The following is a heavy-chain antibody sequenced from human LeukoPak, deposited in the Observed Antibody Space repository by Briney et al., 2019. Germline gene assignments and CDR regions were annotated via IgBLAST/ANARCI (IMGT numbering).Heavy chain of an antibody. CDR3: TRLSYYYDSSGYYEDY. D-gene: IGHD3-22*01. CDR1: GFTFSGSA. J-gene: IGHJ4*02. V-gene: IGHV3-73*01. CDR2: IRSKANSYAT. Sequence: LPGGSLRLSCAASGFTFSGSAMHWVRQASGKGVEWVGRIRSKANSYATAYAAGVKGRFTISRDDSKNTAYLQMNSLKTEDTAVYYCTRLSYYYDSSGYYEDYWGQGTLVTVSS.